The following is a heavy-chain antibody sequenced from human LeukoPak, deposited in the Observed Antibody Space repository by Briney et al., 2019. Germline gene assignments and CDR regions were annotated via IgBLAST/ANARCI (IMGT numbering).Heavy chain of an antibody. CDR2: IIPIFGTA. V-gene: IGHV1-69*05. J-gene: IGHJ4*02. D-gene: IGHD3-10*01. Sequence: GASVTVSCKASGGTFSSYAISWVRQAPGQGLEWMGGIIPIFGTANYAQKFQGRVTITTDESTSTAYMELSSLRSEDTAVYYCAREGYSGTDYWGQGTLVTVSS. CDR1: GGTFSSYA. CDR3: AREGYSGTDY.